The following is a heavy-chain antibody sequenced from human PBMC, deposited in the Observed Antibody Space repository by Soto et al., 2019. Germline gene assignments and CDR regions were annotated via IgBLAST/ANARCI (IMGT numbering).Heavy chain of an antibody. CDR3: ARLYGSGSPDY. V-gene: IGHV3-11*01. D-gene: IGHD3-10*01. Sequence: PGGSLRLTCAASGFTISDYYMSWIRQAPGKGLEWVSHISSSGSTIYYADSVKGRFTISRDNAKNSLYMQMNSLRAEDTAVYYCARLYGSGSPDYWGQGTLVTVSS. J-gene: IGHJ4*02. CDR1: GFTISDYY. CDR2: ISSSGSTI.